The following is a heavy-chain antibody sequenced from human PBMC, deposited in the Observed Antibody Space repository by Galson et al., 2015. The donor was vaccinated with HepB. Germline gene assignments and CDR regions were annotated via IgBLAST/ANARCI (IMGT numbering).Heavy chain of an antibody. CDR3: ARLDGPVDV. CDR1: GFTFSTST. Sequence: SLRLSCAASGFTFSTSTMNWVRQAPGKGPEWVPSMTWSGSYISYLDSVRGRFTISRDNAKNSLYLQMNSLRAEDSAVYYCARLDGPVDVWGQGTTVTVSS. CDR2: MTWSGSYI. V-gene: IGHV3-21*01. J-gene: IGHJ6*02. D-gene: IGHD1-1*01.